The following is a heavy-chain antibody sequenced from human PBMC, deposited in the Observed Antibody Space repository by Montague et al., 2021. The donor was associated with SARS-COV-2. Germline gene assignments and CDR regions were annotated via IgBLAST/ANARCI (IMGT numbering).Heavy chain of an antibody. CDR3: ASQSGSYYNYFDL. CDR1: GGSISSANYY. Sequence: TLSFTCSVSGGSISSANYYWSWIRQHPGKGLEFIGYIYYSGSSFYNPSLKSRLTISVDTSKNRFSLRLSSVTAADTATYFCASQSGSYYNYFDLWGQGTLVTVSS. CDR2: IYYSGSS. D-gene: IGHD1-26*01. J-gene: IGHJ4*02. V-gene: IGHV4-31*03.